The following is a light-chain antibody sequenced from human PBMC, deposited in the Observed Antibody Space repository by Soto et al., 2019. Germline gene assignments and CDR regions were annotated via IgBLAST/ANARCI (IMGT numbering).Light chain of an antibody. CDR2: GAS. Sequence: EIVMTQSPATLSVSPGEGATLSCRASQSVSISLAWYQQHPGQAPRLLSYGASARASGIPARFSGSGSGTEFTLTISSLQSEDFAVYYCQQYHNWPRTFGQGTKVEVK. CDR1: QSVSIS. J-gene: IGKJ1*01. V-gene: IGKV3-15*01. CDR3: QQYHNWPRT.